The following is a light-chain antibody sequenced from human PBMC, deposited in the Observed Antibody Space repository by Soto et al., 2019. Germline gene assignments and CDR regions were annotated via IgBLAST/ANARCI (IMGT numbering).Light chain of an antibody. CDR3: QSYYSSRSGSV. J-gene: IGLJ3*02. V-gene: IGLV1-40*01. Sequence: QSVLTQPPSVSGAPGQRVTISCTGSSSNIGAGYDVHWYQQLPGTAPKLLIYGNSNRPSGVPDRFSGSKSGTSASLAITGLQVEDEADYYCQSYYSSRSGSVFGGGTKVTVL. CDR1: SSNIGAGYD. CDR2: GNS.